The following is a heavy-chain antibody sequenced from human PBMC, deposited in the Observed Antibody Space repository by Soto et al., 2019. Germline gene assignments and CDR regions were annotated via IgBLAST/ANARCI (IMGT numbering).Heavy chain of an antibody. D-gene: IGHD2-2*01. J-gene: IGHJ6*02. CDR2: ISYDGTNK. CDR3: ARGYCSRTSCFYGMDV. Sequence: PGGSLRLSCVASGFTFSSNAVHWVRQGPGKGLEWVAFISYDGTNKNYADSVKGRFTISRDNSKNTLYLQMNGLRAEDTAVYYCARGYCSRTSCFYGMDVWGQGTTVTVSS. CDR1: GFTFSSNA. V-gene: IGHV3-30-3*01.